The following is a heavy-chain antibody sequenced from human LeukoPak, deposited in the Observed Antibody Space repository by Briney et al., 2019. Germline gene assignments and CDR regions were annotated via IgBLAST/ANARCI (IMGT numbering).Heavy chain of an antibody. Sequence: SVKVSCKASGGTFSSYAISWVRQAPGQGLEWMGGIIPIFGTANYAQKFQGRVTITTDESTSTAYMELSSLRSEDTAVYYCARDVGYYYDSSGYYYGYWGQGTLVTVSS. CDR1: GGTFSSYA. V-gene: IGHV1-69*05. D-gene: IGHD3-22*01. J-gene: IGHJ4*02. CDR3: ARDVGYYYDSSGYYYGY. CDR2: IIPIFGTA.